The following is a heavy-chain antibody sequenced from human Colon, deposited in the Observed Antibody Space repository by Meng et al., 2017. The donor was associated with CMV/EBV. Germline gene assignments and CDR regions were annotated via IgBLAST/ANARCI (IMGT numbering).Heavy chain of an antibody. J-gene: IGHJ4*02. CDR2: ISGSDGRT. V-gene: IGHV3-23*01. CDR1: GFSFSTYA. Sequence: GGSLRLSCAASGFSFSTYAMNWVRQAPGEGLEWISIISGSDGRTHYADSVKGRFTISRDNSKNTLYLQMNNLRAEGTAIYYCAKDGLSFCGGNCYHYIDDWGRGTLVTVSS. D-gene: IGHD2-21*01. CDR3: AKDGLSFCGGNCYHYIDD.